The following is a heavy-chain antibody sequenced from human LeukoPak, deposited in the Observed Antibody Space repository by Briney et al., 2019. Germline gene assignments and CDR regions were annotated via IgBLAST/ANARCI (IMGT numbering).Heavy chain of an antibody. CDR1: GGSFSGYY. CDR2: INHSGST. J-gene: IGHJ6*03. V-gene: IGHV4-34*01. CDR3: ARLGGNSGVYYYMDV. Sequence: QPSETLSLTCAVYGGSFSGYYWSWIRQPPGKGLEWIGEINHSGSTNYNPSLKSRVTISVDTSKNQFSLKLSSVTAADTAVYYCARLGGNSGVYYYMDVWGKGTTVTVSS. D-gene: IGHD4-23*01.